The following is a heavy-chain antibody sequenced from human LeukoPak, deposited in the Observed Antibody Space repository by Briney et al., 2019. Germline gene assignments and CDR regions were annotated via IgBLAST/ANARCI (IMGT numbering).Heavy chain of an antibody. D-gene: IGHD2-2*02. CDR1: GGTFSSYA. CDR3: ARGYQLLYLDWFDP. J-gene: IGHJ5*02. Sequence: SVKVSCKASGGTFSSYAISWVRQAPGQGLEWMGGIIPIFGTANYAQKFQGRVTITTDESTGTAYMELSSLRSEDTAVYYCARGYQLLYLDWFDPWGQGTLVTVSS. V-gene: IGHV1-69*05. CDR2: IIPIFGTA.